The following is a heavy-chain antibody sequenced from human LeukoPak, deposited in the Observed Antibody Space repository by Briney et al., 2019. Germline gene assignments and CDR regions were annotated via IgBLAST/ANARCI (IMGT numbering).Heavy chain of an antibody. V-gene: IGHV4-59*01. CDR1: GGSISSYY. J-gene: IGHJ4*02. D-gene: IGHD2-2*02. Sequence: ASETLSLTCTVSGGSISSYYWSWIRQPPGKGLEWIGYIYYSGCTNYNPSLKSRVTISVDTSKNQFSLKLSSVTAADTAVYYCARESTVVPAAIDYWGQGTLVTVSS. CDR3: ARESTVVPAAIDY. CDR2: IYYSGCT.